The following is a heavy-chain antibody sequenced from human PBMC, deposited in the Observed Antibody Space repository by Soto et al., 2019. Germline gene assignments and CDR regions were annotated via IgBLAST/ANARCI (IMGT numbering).Heavy chain of an antibody. J-gene: IGHJ4*02. CDR1: GFTFNNYA. D-gene: IGHD3-22*01. CDR2: ISYDGNNQ. V-gene: IGHV3-30*09. Sequence: QVQLVESGGGVVQPGSSLRLSCAASGFTFNNYAMHWVRQAPGKGLEWVAVISYDGNNQYYADSVKGRFAISRDNSKNTLYLQMNSLRDEDTAVYYCARDRVYYYDSSGYYNFEYWGQGSLVTVSS. CDR3: ARDRVYYYDSSGYYNFEY.